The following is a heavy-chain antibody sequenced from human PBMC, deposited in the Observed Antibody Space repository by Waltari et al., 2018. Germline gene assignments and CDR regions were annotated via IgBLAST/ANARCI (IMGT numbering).Heavy chain of an antibody. CDR1: GFTFSIYW. CDR3: ARGTVSTTYYGMDV. Sequence: EVQLVESGGKLVQPGGSRRLSCAGPGFTFSIYWMHWVRQAPGKGLVWVSHINNDGSRTTYADSVRGRFTISRDNARNTLYLQMNSLRVEDTAVYYCARGTVSTTYYGMDVRGQGTTVTVSS. V-gene: IGHV3-74*01. CDR2: INNDGSRT. D-gene: IGHD1-1*01. J-gene: IGHJ6*02.